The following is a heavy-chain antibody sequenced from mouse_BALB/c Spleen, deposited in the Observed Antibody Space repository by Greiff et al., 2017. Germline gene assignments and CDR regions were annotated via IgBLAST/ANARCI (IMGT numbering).Heavy chain of an antibody. CDR1: GYAFSSYW. J-gene: IGHJ3*01. D-gene: IGHD2-4*01. CDR2: IYPGDGDT. Sequence: QVQLKESGAELVRPGSSVKISCKASGYAFSSYWMNWVKQRPGQGLEWIGQIYPGDGDTNYNGKFKGKATLTADKSSSTAYMQLSSLTSEDSAVYFCARRDDYGGAWFAYWGQGTLVTVSA. V-gene: IGHV1-80*01. CDR3: ARRDDYGGAWFAY.